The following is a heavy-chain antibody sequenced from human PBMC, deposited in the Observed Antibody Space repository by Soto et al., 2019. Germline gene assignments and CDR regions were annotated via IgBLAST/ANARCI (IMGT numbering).Heavy chain of an antibody. D-gene: IGHD3-3*01. J-gene: IGHJ4*02. CDR3: ARQTDYDFWSGYNFDY. CDR1: GGSISSSSYY. CDR2: IYYSGST. V-gene: IGHV4-39*01. Sequence: PSETLSLTCTVSGGSISSSSYYWGWIRQPPGKGLEWIGSIYYSGSTYYNPSLKSRVTISVDTSKNQFSLKLSSVTAADTAVYYCARQTDYDFWSGYNFDYWGQGTLVTVSS.